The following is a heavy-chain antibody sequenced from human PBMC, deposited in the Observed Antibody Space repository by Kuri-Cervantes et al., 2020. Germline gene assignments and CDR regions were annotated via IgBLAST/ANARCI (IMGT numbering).Heavy chain of an antibody. J-gene: IGHJ4*02. CDR2: ITGSGYNT. Sequence: GESLKISCAASGFSFSTYAMNWVRQAPGKGLEWVSGITGSGYNTYYTDSGMGRFTISRDNFKNTLYLQMNSLTADDTAVYYCAKGSDSGYDQDYWGQGSLVTVSS. D-gene: IGHD5-12*01. CDR3: AKGSDSGYDQDY. V-gene: IGHV3-23*01. CDR1: GFSFSTYA.